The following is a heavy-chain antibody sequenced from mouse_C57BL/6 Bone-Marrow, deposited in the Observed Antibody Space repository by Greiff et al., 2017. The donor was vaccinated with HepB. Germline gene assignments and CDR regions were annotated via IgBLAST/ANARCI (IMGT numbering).Heavy chain of an antibody. CDR2: ISNGGGST. V-gene: IGHV5-12*01. J-gene: IGHJ2*01. Sequence: VQLKESGGGLVQPGGSLKLSCAASGFTFSDYYMYWVRQTPEKRLEWVAYISNGGGSTYYPDTVKGRFTISRDNAKNTLYLQMSRLKSEDTAMYYCARHFYYGFDYWGQGTTLTVSS. CDR1: GFTFSDYY. D-gene: IGHD1-1*01. CDR3: ARHFYYGFDY.